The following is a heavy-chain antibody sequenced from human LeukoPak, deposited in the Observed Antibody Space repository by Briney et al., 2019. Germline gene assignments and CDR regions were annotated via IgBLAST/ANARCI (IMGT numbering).Heavy chain of an antibody. CDR3: AKGWGSSWGLLEDY. CDR2: ISRNSGSI. CDR1: GFTFDDYA. J-gene: IGHJ4*02. D-gene: IGHD6-13*01. V-gene: IGHV3-9*01. Sequence: GGSLRLSCAASGFTFDDYAMHWVRQAPGKGLEWVSGISRNSGSICYADSVKGRFTISRDNAKTSLYLQMNSLRAEDTALYYCAKGWGSSWGLLEDYWGQGTLVTVSS.